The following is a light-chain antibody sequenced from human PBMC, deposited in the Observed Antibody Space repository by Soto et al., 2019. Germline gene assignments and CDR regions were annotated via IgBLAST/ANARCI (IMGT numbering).Light chain of an antibody. J-gene: IGKJ4*01. CDR1: QSISSW. CDR2: DAS. Sequence: DIQMTQSPSTLSASVGDRVTITCRASQSISSWLAWYQQKPGKAPKLLIYDASSLETGVPSRFSGSGSGTDFSFTISSLQPEDIATYYCQQYDNLPYTFGGGTKVDIK. CDR3: QQYDNLPYT. V-gene: IGKV1-5*01.